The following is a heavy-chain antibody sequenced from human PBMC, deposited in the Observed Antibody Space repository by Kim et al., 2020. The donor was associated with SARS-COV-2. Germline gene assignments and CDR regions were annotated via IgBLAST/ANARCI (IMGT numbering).Heavy chain of an antibody. V-gene: IGHV4-34*01. Sequence: SETLSLTCAVYGGSFSGYYWSWIRQPPGKGLEWIGEINHSGSTNYNPSLKSRVTISVDTSKNQFSLKLSSVTAADTAVYYCARGLLVHPTNWFDPWGQGTQFTVSS. CDR2: INHSGST. J-gene: IGHJ5*02. CDR3: ARGLLVHPTNWFDP. D-gene: IGHD6-13*01. CDR1: GGSFSGYY.